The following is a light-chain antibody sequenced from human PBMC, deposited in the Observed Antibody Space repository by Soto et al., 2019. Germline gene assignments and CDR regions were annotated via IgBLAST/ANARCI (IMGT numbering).Light chain of an antibody. J-gene: IGLJ1*01. CDR2: EVS. CDR3: SSYAGSNNPYV. V-gene: IGLV2-8*01. Sequence: QSVLTQPPSASGSPGQSVAISCTGTSSDFGGYNYVSWYKQHPGKAPKLMIYEVSKRPSGVPDRFSGSKSGNTASLTVSGLQAEDEADYYCSSYAGSNNPYVFGTGTKVTVL. CDR1: SSDFGGYNY.